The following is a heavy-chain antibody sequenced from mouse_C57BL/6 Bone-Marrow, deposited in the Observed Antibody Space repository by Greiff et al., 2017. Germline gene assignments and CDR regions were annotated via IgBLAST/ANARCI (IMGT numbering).Heavy chain of an antibody. CDR1: GYSLTSYG. V-gene: IGHV2-4*01. D-gene: IGHD4-1*01. J-gene: IGHJ3*01. CDR3: AKNSAWD. Sequence: VMLVESGPGLVQPSQSLSITCKVSGYSLTSYGVHWVRQPPGKGLEWLGGIWRGGSTANNAAFISSMSISKENSKSQVFFKMNSLEADDTAIYYSAKNSAWDWGQGTLVTVSA. CDR2: IWRGGST.